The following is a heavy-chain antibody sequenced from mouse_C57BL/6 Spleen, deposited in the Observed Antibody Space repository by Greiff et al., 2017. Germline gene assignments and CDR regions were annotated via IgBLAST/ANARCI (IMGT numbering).Heavy chain of an antibody. D-gene: IGHD2-1*01. CDR2: IYPGDGDT. CDR3: AMEGNYGNYFDY. J-gene: IGHJ2*01. CDR1: GYAFSSYW. V-gene: IGHV1-80*01. Sequence: LQQSGASVKISCKASGYAFSSYWMNWVKQRPGKGLEWIGQIYPGDGDTNYNGKFKGKATLTADKSSSTAYMQLSSLTSEDSAVYFCAMEGNYGNYFDYWGQGTTLTVSS.